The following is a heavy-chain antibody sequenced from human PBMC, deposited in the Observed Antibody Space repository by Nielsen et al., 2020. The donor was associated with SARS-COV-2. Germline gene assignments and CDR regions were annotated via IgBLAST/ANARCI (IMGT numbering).Heavy chain of an antibody. V-gene: IGHV3-7*01. CDR2: IKQDGSEK. CDR1: GFTFSSYW. CDR3: AKGGIVVELDV. J-gene: IGHJ6*02. Sequence: GGSLRLSCAASGFTFSSYWMSWVRQAPGKGLEWVANIKQDGSEKYYVDSVKGRFTISRDNAKNSLYLQMNSLRAEDTAVYYCAKGGIVVELDVWGQGTTVTVSS. D-gene: IGHD2-15*01.